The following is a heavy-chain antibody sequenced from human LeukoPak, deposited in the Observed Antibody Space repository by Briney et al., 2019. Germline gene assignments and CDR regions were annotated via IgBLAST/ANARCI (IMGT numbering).Heavy chain of an antibody. D-gene: IGHD1-26*01. Sequence: GGSLRLSCAASGFTFSSYAMSWVRQAPGKGLEWVSAISGSGGSTYYADSVKGRFTISRDNTKNTLFLQMNSLRAEDMAVYYCAKHPGDFTGIVNYYYMDVWGKGTTVTVSS. CDR3: AKHPGDFTGIVNYYYMDV. CDR1: GFTFSSYA. V-gene: IGHV3-23*01. J-gene: IGHJ6*03. CDR2: ISGSGGST.